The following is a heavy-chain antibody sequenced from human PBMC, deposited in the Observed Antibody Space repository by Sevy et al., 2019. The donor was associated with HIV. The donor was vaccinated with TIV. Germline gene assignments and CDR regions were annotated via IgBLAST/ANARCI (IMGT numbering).Heavy chain of an antibody. CDR3: ARDFGGYYDFWSGYYKAPQIFLDY. V-gene: IGHV3-7*03. Sequence: GGSLRLSCAASGFTFSSYWMSWVRQAPGKGLEWVANIKQDGSEKYYVDSVKGRFTISRDNAKNSLYLQMNSLRAEDTAVYYCARDFGGYYDFWSGYYKAPQIFLDYWGQGTLVTVSS. CDR1: GFTFSSYW. D-gene: IGHD3-3*01. CDR2: IKQDGSEK. J-gene: IGHJ4*02.